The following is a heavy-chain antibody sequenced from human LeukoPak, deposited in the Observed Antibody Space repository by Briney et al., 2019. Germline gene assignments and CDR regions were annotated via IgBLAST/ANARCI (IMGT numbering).Heavy chain of an antibody. J-gene: IGHJ5*02. V-gene: IGHV1-3*01. Sequence: ASVKVSCKASGYTFTSYAMHWVRQAPGQRLERMGWINAGNGNTKYSQKFQGRVTITRDTSASTAYMELSSLRSEDTAVYYCAREYCSGGSCLNWFDPWGQGTLVTVSS. CDR1: GYTFTSYA. CDR2: INAGNGNT. CDR3: AREYCSGGSCLNWFDP. D-gene: IGHD2-15*01.